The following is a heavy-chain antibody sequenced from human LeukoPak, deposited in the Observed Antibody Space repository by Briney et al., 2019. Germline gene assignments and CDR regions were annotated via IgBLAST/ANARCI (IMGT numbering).Heavy chain of an antibody. CDR3: ASAVDTAGYFDY. J-gene: IGHJ4*02. CDR2: ISGSGGST. Sequence: PGGSLRLSCVVSGFTFSSYAMSWVRQAPGKGLEWVSGISGSGGSTYYAYSVKGRFTISRDSSKNTLYLQMNSLRAEDTAVHYCASAVDTAGYFDYWGQGTQVTVSS. D-gene: IGHD5-18*01. V-gene: IGHV3-23*01. CDR1: GFTFSSYA.